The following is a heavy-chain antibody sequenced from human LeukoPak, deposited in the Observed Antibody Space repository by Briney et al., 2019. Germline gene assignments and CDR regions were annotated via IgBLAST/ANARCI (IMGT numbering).Heavy chain of an antibody. CDR1: GFTFSSHL. D-gene: IGHD3-22*01. V-gene: IGHV3-74*01. CDR2: ISSDGTYT. Sequence: GGSLRLSCAASGFTFSSHLMHWVRQAPGKGLVWVSRISSDGTYTNYADSVRGRFTISRDNAKNTLYLQMNSLRAEDTAVYYCAKDSYYYDSSGYSHWGQGTLVTVSS. CDR3: AKDSYYYDSSGYSH. J-gene: IGHJ4*02.